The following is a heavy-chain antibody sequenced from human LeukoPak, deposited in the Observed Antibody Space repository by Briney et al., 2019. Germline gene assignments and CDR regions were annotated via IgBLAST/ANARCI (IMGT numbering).Heavy chain of an antibody. CDR1: GFTFSDYY. V-gene: IGHV3-11*01. CDR2: ISSSGSTI. D-gene: IGHD5-12*01. Sequence: GGSLRLSCAASGFTFSDYYMSWIRQAPGKGLEWVSYISSSGSTIYYADSVKGRFTISRDNAKNSLYLQMNSLRAEDTAVYYCARDRNLRLGSPNWFDPWGQGTLVTVSS. CDR3: ARDRNLRLGSPNWFDP. J-gene: IGHJ5*02.